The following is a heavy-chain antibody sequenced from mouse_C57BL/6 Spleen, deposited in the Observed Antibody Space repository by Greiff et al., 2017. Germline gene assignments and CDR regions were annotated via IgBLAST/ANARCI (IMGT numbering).Heavy chain of an antibody. CDR2: INYDGSN. CDR1: GYSITSGYY. Sequence: EVKLQESGPGLVKPSQSLSLTCSVTGYSITSGYYWNWIRQFPGNKLEWMGYINYDGSNNSNPSLKNRISITRDTSKNQFFLKLNSVTTEDTATDYCARDYDYEGAMDYWGQGTSVTVSS. J-gene: IGHJ4*01. V-gene: IGHV3-6*01. CDR3: ARDYDYEGAMDY. D-gene: IGHD2-4*01.